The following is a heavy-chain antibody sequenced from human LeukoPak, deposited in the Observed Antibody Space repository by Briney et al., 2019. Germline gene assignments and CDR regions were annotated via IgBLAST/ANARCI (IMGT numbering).Heavy chain of an antibody. D-gene: IGHD3-10*01. CDR2: ISDSGGST. J-gene: IGHJ5*02. V-gene: IGHV3-23*01. CDR3: ARSDGRGEKENWFDP. CDR1: GITLSNYG. Sequence: GGSLRLSCAVSGITLSNYGMSWVRQAPGKGLEWVAGISDSGGSTNYADSVKGRFTISRDNSKNTLYLQMNSLRAEDTAVYYCARSDGRGEKENWFDPWGQGTLVTVSS.